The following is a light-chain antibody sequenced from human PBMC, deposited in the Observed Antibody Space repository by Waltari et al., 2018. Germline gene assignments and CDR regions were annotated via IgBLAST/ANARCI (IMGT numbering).Light chain of an antibody. CDR3: STWDDSLSAFV. CDR1: ASNIGSNT. CDR2: NDN. Sequence: QSVLTQPPSASGPPGQRVTISCSGGASNIGSNTVSWYRQLPGTAPKLLIYNDNKRPSGVPDRFSGSRSGTSASLAISGLQSDDEADYFCSTWDDSLSAFVFATETKVTVL. J-gene: IGLJ1*01. V-gene: IGLV1-44*01.